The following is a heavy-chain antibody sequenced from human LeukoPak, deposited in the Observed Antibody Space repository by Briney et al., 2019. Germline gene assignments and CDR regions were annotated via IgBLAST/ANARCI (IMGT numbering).Heavy chain of an antibody. CDR2: IYPGDSHT. Sequence: GESLKISCKGSGYSFTSYWIGWVRQMPGKGLEWMGIIYPGDSHTRYSPSFQGQVNISADESIGTAYLQWSSLKASDTAMYYCARPYDSSGPFDYWGQGTLVAVSS. CDR3: ARPYDSSGPFDY. D-gene: IGHD3-22*01. CDR1: GYSFTSYW. V-gene: IGHV5-51*01. J-gene: IGHJ4*02.